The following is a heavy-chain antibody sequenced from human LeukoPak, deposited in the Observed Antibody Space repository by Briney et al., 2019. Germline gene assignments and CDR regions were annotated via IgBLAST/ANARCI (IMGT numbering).Heavy chain of an antibody. J-gene: IGHJ4*02. Sequence: GRSLRLSCAASGFTFDDYAMHWVRQAPGKGLEWVSGISWNSGSVGYADSVKGRFTISRDNAKNSLYLQMNSLRAEDTALYYCAKDDGGSFDYWGQGTLVTVSS. CDR2: ISWNSGSV. V-gene: IGHV3-9*01. CDR1: GFTFDDYA. CDR3: AKDDGGSFDY.